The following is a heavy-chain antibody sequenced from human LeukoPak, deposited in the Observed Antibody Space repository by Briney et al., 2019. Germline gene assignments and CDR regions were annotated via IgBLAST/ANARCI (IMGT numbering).Heavy chain of an antibody. CDR2: MNPNSGNT. D-gene: IGHD2-15*01. CDR1: GYTFTSYD. Sequence: ASVKVSCKASGYTFTSYDINWVRQATGQGLEWMGWMNPNSGNTGYAQKFQGRVTMTRNTSISTAYMELSSLRSEDTAVYYCARGSDYCSGGSCYSDYWGQGTLVTVSS. V-gene: IGHV1-8*01. J-gene: IGHJ4*02. CDR3: ARGSDYCSGGSCYSDY.